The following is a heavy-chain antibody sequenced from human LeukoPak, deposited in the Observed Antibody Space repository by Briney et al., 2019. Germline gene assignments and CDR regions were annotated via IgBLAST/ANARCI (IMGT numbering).Heavy chain of an antibody. V-gene: IGHV1-8*02. CDR2: MNPNSGNT. D-gene: IGHD3-10*01. CDR1: GGTFSSYA. CDR3: ARGHRSGIYYGSGSYYFGT. Sequence: GASVKVSCKASGGTFSSYAISWVRQAPGQGLEWMGWMNPNSGNTGYAQKFQGRVTMTRNTSISTAYMELSSLRSEDTAVYYCARGHRSGIYYGSGSYYFGTWGQGTLVTVSS. J-gene: IGHJ5*02.